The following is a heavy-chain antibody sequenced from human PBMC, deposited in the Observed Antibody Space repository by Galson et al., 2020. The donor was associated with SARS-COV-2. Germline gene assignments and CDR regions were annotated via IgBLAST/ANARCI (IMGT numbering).Heavy chain of an antibody. D-gene: IGHD6-13*01. J-gene: IGHJ4*02. CDR2: ISSSSSTI. CDR1: GFTFSSYS. CDR3: ARDGSSSWFREYYFDY. Sequence: GESLKISCAASGFTFSSYSMNWVRQAPGKGLEWVSYISSSSSTIYYADSVKGRFTISRDNAKNSLYLQMNSLRDEDTAVYYCARDGSSSWFREYYFDYWGQGTLVTVSS. V-gene: IGHV3-48*02.